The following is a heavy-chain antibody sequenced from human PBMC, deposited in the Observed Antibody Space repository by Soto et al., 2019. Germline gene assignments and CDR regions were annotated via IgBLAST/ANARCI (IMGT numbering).Heavy chain of an antibody. J-gene: IGHJ2*01. D-gene: IGHD6-13*01. Sequence: QVQLVESGGGLVQPGGSLRLSCAASGFTFSDYYMSWIRQAPGKGLEWVSYINSSSSYTNYADSVQGRFTISRDNAKNSLYLQMNSLRAEDTAVYYCARTIVAAGGRRYFDLWGRGTLVTVSS. CDR3: ARTIVAAGGRRYFDL. V-gene: IGHV3-11*05. CDR2: INSSSSYT. CDR1: GFTFSDYY.